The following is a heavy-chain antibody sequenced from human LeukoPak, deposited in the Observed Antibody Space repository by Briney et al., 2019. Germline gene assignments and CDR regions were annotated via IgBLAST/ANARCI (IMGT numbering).Heavy chain of an antibody. J-gene: IGHJ5*02. CDR1: GGSISSYY. Sequence: PSETLSLTCTVSGGSISSYYWSWIRQPAGKGLEWIGRIYTSGSTNYNPSLKSRVTMSVDTSKNQFSLKLSSVTATDTAVYYCARDLDGDLNDGGWFDPWGQGTLVTVSS. V-gene: IGHV4-4*07. CDR3: ARDLDGDLNDGGWFDP. CDR2: IYTSGST. D-gene: IGHD4-17*01.